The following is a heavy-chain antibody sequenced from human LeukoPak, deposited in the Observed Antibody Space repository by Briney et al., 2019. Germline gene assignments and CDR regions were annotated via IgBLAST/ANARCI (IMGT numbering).Heavy chain of an antibody. D-gene: IGHD6-13*01. CDR3: AKAAAGTGYYYYYMDA. Sequence: PGGSLRLSCAASGFTFDDYAMHWVRQAPGEGLEWVSGISWNSGSIGYADSVKGRFTISRDNAKNSLYLQMNSLRAEDTALYYCAKAAAGTGYYYYYMDAWGKGTTVTVSS. V-gene: IGHV3-9*01. CDR2: ISWNSGSI. J-gene: IGHJ6*03. CDR1: GFTFDDYA.